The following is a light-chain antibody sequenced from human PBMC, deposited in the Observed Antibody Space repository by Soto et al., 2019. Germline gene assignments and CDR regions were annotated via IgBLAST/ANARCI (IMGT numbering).Light chain of an antibody. CDR3: FSFTTTSTHV. V-gene: IGLV2-14*01. CDR1: SSDIGAYDY. Sequence: QSALTQPASLSGSPGQSITISCTGTSSDIGAYDYVPWFQQHPGKAPKLMISEVNNRPSGVSNRFSGSKSGNTAYLTISGLQVEDEAESFCFSFTTTSTHVFGTVTKLTVL. CDR2: EVN. J-gene: IGLJ1*01.